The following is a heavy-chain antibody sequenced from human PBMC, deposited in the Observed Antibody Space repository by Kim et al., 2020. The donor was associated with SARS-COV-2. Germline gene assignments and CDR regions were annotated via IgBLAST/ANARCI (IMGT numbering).Heavy chain of an antibody. J-gene: IGHJ4*02. CDR3: TRDPGGTSTTGADY. Sequence: GGSLRLSCTASGFTFGDYAMSWVRQAPGKGLKWICFIRSKLYGETPEYAASVEGRFTISRDDSRSIAYLQMNSLKTEDTAVYYCTRDPGGTSTTGADYWGQGTLVTVSS. V-gene: IGHV3-49*04. CDR1: GFTFGDYA. CDR2: IRSKLYGETP. D-gene: IGHD7-27*01.